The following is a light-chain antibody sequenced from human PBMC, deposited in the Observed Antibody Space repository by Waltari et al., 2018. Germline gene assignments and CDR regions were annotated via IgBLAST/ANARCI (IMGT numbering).Light chain of an antibody. CDR1: EDINNF. CDR3: QQANSFVPLT. V-gene: IGKV1-12*01. J-gene: IGKJ4*01. Sequence: DIQFTQSPSSVLASVGDRVTITCRASEDINNFLGLYQQKPGKAPYLLIYGASVLQRGGPARFSGSGSRTNFTPTINSLQPEDFATYFCQQANSFVPLTFGGGTRGQIK. CDR2: GAS.